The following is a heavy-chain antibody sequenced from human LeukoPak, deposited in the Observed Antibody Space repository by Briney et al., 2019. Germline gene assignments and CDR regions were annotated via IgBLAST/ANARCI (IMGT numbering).Heavy chain of an antibody. J-gene: IGHJ5*02. D-gene: IGHD6-19*01. V-gene: IGHV3-9*01. CDR2: ISWNSGSI. CDR1: GFTFSSYA. Sequence: PGGSLRLSCAASGFTFSSYAMSRVRQAPGKGLEWVSGISWNSGSIGYADSVKGRFTISRDNAKNSLYLQMNSLRAEDTALYYCAKDPSSYSSGPNWFDPWGQGTLVTVSS. CDR3: AKDPSSYSSGPNWFDP.